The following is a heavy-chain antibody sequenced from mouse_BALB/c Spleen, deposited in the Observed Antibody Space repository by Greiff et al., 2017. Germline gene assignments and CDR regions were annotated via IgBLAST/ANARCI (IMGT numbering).Heavy chain of an antibody. CDR2: ISYSGST. D-gene: IGHD2-2*01. CDR3: ARGVYYGYDGYAY. V-gene: IGHV3-2*02. J-gene: IGHJ3*01. CDR1: GYSITSDYA. Sequence: EVHLVESGPGLVKPSQSLSLTCTVTGYSITSDYAWNWIRQFPGNKLEWMGYISYSGSTSYNPSLKSRISITRDTSKNQFFLQLNSVTTEDTATYYCARGVYYGYDGYAYWGQGTLVTVSA.